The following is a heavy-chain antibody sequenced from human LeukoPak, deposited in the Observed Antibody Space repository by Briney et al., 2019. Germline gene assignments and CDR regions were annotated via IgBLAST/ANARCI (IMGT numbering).Heavy chain of an antibody. J-gene: IGHJ4*02. V-gene: IGHV4-34*01. Sequence: PSETLSPTCAVYGGSFSGYYWNWIRQPPGKGLEWIGEINHSGSTNYNPSLRSRVTISVDTSKSQFSLKLSSVTAADTAVYYCARAQYVDISGFYPGYWGQGTLVTVSS. CDR2: INHSGST. D-gene: IGHD3-22*01. CDR3: ARAQYVDISGFYPGY. CDR1: GGSFSGYY.